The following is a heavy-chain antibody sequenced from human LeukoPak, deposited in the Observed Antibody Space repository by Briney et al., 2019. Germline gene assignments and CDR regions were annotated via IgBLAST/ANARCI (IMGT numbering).Heavy chain of an antibody. V-gene: IGHV4-39*07. D-gene: IGHD1-26*01. CDR2: IYYSGST. CDR3: ARDPYSGSYATLNWFDP. J-gene: IGHJ5*02. CDR1: GGSISSSSYY. Sequence: SETLSLTCTVSGGSISSSSYYWGWIRQPPGKGLEWIVSIYYSGSTYYNPSLKSRITISVDTSKNQFSLKLSSVTAADTAVYYCARDPYSGSYATLNWFDPWGQGTLVTVSS.